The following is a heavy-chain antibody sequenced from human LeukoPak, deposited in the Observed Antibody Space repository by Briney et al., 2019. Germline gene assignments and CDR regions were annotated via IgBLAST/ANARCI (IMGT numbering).Heavy chain of an antibody. CDR2: INHSGST. J-gene: IGHJ4*02. V-gene: IGHV4-34*01. Sequence: SETLSLTCAVYGGSFSGYYWSWIRQPPGKGLEWIGEINHSGSTNYNPSLKSRVTISVDTSKNQSSLKLSSVTAADTAVYYCASRDSSGWPLARVLDYWGQGTLVTVSS. CDR3: ASRDSSGWPLARVLDY. CDR1: GGSFSGYY. D-gene: IGHD6-19*01.